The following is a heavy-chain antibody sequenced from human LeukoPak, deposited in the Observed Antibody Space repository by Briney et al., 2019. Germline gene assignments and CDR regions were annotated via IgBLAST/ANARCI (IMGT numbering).Heavy chain of an antibody. Sequence: GGSLRLSCAASGFTFSTYWMSWVRQAPGKGLEWVANIKQDGSEQYYVDSVKGRFTISRDNAKNSLYLQMNTLRPEDTAVYYCARERQNKDFWSGGDYWGQGTLATVSS. J-gene: IGHJ4*02. D-gene: IGHD3-3*01. CDR2: IKQDGSEQ. CDR3: ARERQNKDFWSGGDY. CDR1: GFTFSTYW. V-gene: IGHV3-7*01.